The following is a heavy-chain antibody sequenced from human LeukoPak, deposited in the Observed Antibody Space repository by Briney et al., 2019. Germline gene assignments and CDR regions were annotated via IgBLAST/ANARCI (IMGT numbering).Heavy chain of an antibody. V-gene: IGHV3-23*01. CDR1: GFTFSSYA. CDR3: AKGRYDSSSYSNWFDP. Sequence: GGSLRLSCAASGFTFSSYAMSWVRQAPGTGLEWVSAISGSGGSTYYADSVKGRFTISRDKSKNTLYLQMNSLRAEDAAVYYCAKGRYDSSSYSNWFDPWGQGTLVTVSS. J-gene: IGHJ5*02. D-gene: IGHD3-22*01. CDR2: ISGSGGST.